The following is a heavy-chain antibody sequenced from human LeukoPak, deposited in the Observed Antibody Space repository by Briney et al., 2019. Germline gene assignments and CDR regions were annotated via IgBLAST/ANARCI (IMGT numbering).Heavy chain of an antibody. V-gene: IGHV4-34*01. CDR1: GGSFSGYY. Sequence: SETLSLTCAVYGGSFSGYYWSWIRQPPGKGLEWIGEINHSGSTNYNPSLKSRVTISVDTSKNQFSLKLSSVTAADTAVYYCAREAAGGTHWFDPWGQGTLVTVSS. J-gene: IGHJ5*02. CDR3: AREAAGGTHWFDP. CDR2: INHSGST. D-gene: IGHD6-13*01.